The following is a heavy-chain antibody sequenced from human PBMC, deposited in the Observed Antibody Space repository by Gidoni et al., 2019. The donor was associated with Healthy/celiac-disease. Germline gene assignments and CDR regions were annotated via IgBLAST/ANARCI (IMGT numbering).Heavy chain of an antibody. J-gene: IGHJ3*02. CDR1: GFTFSSYG. CDR2: ISYDGSNK. D-gene: IGHD3-22*01. Sequence: QVQLVESGGGVVQPGRSLRLSCAASGFTFSSYGMHWVRQAPGKGLEWVAVISYDGSNKYYADSVKGRFTISRDNSKNTLYLQMNSLRAEDTAVYYCAKDLYYDSSGYYLHDAFDIWGQGTMVTVSS. CDR3: AKDLYYDSSGYYLHDAFDI. V-gene: IGHV3-30*18.